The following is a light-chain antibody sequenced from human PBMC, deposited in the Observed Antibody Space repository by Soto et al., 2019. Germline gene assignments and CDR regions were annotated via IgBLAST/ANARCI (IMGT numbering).Light chain of an antibody. CDR2: DAS. CDR1: HSVSTS. Sequence: IVLTQSPATLSLSPGERAALSCRASHSVSTSLAWYQHKPGQAPRLFIYDASKRAPGIPARFSGSGSGTDFTLTISSLEPEDFAVYYCQVRDVWPSFGQGTKV. V-gene: IGKV3-11*01. J-gene: IGKJ1*01. CDR3: QVRDVWPS.